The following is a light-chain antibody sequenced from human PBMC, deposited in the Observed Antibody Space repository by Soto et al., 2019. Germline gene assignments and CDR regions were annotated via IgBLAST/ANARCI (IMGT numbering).Light chain of an antibody. J-gene: IGKJ3*01. CDR1: QSLLYSSNNKNY. CDR3: QEYYDTPYT. Sequence: DIMMTQSPDSLAVSLGERATINCKSSQSLLYSSNNKNYLAWYQQKPGQPPKLLIYWASTRESGVPDRFSGSGSGTDFTLTISSLQAEDVAVYYCQEYYDTPYTFGPGTKVDIQ. V-gene: IGKV4-1*01. CDR2: WAS.